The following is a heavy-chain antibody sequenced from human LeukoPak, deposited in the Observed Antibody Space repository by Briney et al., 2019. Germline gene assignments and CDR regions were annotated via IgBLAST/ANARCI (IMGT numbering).Heavy chain of an antibody. CDR1: GGSISSYY. CDR2: IYYSGTT. CDR3: ARPYSTSAYYYMDV. V-gene: IGHV4-59*01. J-gene: IGHJ6*03. Sequence: PSETLSLTCTVSGGSISSYYWSWIRQPPGKGLEWIGYIYYSGTTNYNPSLRGRVTISVDTSKNQFSLKLSSVTAADTAVYYCARPYSTSAYYYMDVWGKGTTVTVSS. D-gene: IGHD6-6*01.